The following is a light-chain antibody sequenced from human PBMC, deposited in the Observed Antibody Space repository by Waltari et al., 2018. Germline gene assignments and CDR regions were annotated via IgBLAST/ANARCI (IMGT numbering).Light chain of an antibody. Sequence: DIQMTQSPSTLSASVGDRATITCRVSQNINTYLAWYQHKPGKAPKRLIYGGSTLESGVPLRFSGSGSGTEFTLTISSLQPDDFATYYCQRYNSYSNTFGQGTKLEIK. CDR3: QRYNSYSNT. V-gene: IGKV1-5*01. J-gene: IGKJ2*01. CDR2: GGS. CDR1: QNINTY.